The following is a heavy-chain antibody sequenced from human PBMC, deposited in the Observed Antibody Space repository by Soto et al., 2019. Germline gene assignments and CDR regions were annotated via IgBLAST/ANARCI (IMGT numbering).Heavy chain of an antibody. Sequence: NPAETLSPTGSVSGGSFSSDSLIWSGGRQVTGKGLEGIAYIKYSGTTYYNPSLRRRITMSVDTSNNQFSLNLSSVTAADTAVYYCARDHKWDGMDVWGQGTTVTVSS. CDR2: IKYSGTT. CDR3: ARDHKWDGMDV. V-gene: IGHV4-31*02. CDR1: GGSFSSDSLI. D-gene: IGHD1-26*01. J-gene: IGHJ6*02.